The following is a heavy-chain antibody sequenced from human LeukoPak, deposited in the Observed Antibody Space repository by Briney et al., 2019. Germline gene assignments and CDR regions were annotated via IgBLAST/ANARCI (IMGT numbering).Heavy chain of an antibody. CDR3: ARFPYYDILTGLGTYFDY. CDR1: GGSISSYY. V-gene: IGHV4-59*01. J-gene: IGHJ4*02. CDR2: IYYSGST. Sequence: PSETLSLTCTVSGGSISSYYWSWIRQPTGKGLEWIGYIYYSGSTNYNPPLKSRVTISVDTSKNQFSLKLSSVTAADTAVYYCARFPYYDILTGLGTYFDYWGQGTLVTVSS. D-gene: IGHD3-9*01.